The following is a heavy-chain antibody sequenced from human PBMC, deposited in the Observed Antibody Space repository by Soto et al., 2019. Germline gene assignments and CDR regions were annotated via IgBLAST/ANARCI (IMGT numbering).Heavy chain of an antibody. CDR1: GGSFSSYA. J-gene: IGHJ6*01. V-gene: IGHV1-69*06. CDR2: IIPSFNTP. CDR3: ARESGDAYHGPLGV. Sequence: SEKVSCKTSGGSFSSYAINWVRQAPGQGLEWIGTIIPSFNTPNYAQKFQGRVTFPADMSKRTDYMELSSMRSADTALYFCARESGDAYHGPLGVWGQGTAVTVSS. D-gene: IGHD2-2*01.